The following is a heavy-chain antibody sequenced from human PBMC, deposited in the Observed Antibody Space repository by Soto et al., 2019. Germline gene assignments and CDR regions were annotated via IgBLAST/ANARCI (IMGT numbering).Heavy chain of an antibody. D-gene: IGHD6-19*01. Sequence: QLQLQESGPGLVKPSETLSLTCTVTGCSISSSSYYWGWIRQPPGKGLDWIGSIYYSGSTYYNPSPKSPVNISVDTSKNQFSLKLSSVTAADTAVYYCARHGYRWWQWLVPYWGQGTLVTVSS. J-gene: IGHJ4*02. CDR1: GCSISSSSYY. V-gene: IGHV4-39*01. CDR3: ARHGYRWWQWLVPY. CDR2: IYYSGST.